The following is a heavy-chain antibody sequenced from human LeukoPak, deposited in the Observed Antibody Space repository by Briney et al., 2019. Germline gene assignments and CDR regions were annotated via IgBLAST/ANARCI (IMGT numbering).Heavy chain of an antibody. CDR2: IYSGGST. V-gene: IGHV3-53*01. J-gene: IGHJ6*03. CDR1: GFTVSSNY. D-gene: IGHD3-10*01. Sequence: GGSLRLYCAASGFTVSSNYMSWVRQAPGKGLEWVSVIYSGGSTYYADSMKGRFTISRDNSKNTLYLQMNSLRAEDTAVYYCAKEMHYYGSGSYSNYYYYMDVWGKGTTVTISS. CDR3: AKEMHYYGSGSYSNYYYYMDV.